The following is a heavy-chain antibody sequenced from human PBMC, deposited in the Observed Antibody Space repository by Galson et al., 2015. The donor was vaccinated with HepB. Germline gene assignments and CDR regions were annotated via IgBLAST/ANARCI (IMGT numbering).Heavy chain of an antibody. J-gene: IGHJ6*02. Sequence: SLRLSCAASGFTFSSYSMNWVRQAPGKGLEWVSSISSSSSYIYYADSVRGRFTISRDNAKNSLYLQMNSLRAEDTAVYYCARDLGCSSTSCYVFPSPDYYYYGMDVWGQGTTVTVSS. CDR2: ISSSSSYI. V-gene: IGHV3-21*01. D-gene: IGHD2-2*01. CDR1: GFTFSSYS. CDR3: ARDLGCSSTSCYVFPSPDYYYYGMDV.